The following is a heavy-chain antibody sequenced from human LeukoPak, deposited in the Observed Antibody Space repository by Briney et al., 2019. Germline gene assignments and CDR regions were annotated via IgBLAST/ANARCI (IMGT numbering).Heavy chain of an antibody. CDR2: IGGSGGST. J-gene: IGHJ5*02. V-gene: IGHV3-23*01. D-gene: IGHD4-23*01. CDR1: GFTF. CDR3: ARDDSAVAHNWFDP. Sequence: GGSLRLSCAASGFTFHELGPPGSGKGLEWVSAIGGSGGSTYYADSVKGRFTISRDNPKKTLYLQMDSLRAEDTAVYYCARDDSAVAHNWFDPWGQGTLVTASS.